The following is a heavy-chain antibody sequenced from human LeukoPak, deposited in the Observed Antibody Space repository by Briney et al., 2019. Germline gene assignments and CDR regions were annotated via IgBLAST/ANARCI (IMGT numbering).Heavy chain of an antibody. Sequence: GGSLRLSCVASGFMFSSYWMNWVRQALGKGLVWVSRINSDASSTSYADSVKGRFTISSDNAKNTLFLQMNSLRAEDTAVYYYARGPEAFDIWGQGTMVTVSS. CDR1: GFMFSSYW. D-gene: IGHD2-2*01. CDR2: INSDASST. J-gene: IGHJ3*02. CDR3: ARGPEAFDI. V-gene: IGHV3-74*01.